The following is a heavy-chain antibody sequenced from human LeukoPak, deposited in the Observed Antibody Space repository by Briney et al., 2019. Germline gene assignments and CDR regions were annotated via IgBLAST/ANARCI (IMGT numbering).Heavy chain of an antibody. J-gene: IGHJ4*02. D-gene: IGHD3-3*01. CDR3: ARHESVLEWLAYFDY. Sequence: SETLSLTCTVSGGSISSSSYSWGWIRQPPGKGLEWIGSIYYSGSTYYNPSLKSRVTISVDTSKNQFSLKLSSVTAADTAVYYCARHESVLEWLAYFDYWGQGTLVTVSS. CDR2: IYYSGST. CDR1: GGSISSSSYS. V-gene: IGHV4-39*01.